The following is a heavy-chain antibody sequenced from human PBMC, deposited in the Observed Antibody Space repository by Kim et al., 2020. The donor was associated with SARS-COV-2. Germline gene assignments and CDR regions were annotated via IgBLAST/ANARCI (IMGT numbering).Heavy chain of an antibody. Sequence: SYAQKFQGRVTMTRDTYTSTVYMELSSLRSEDTAVYYCARDFGYGDYLGYWGQGTLVTVSS. V-gene: IGHV1-46*01. D-gene: IGHD4-17*01. J-gene: IGHJ4*02. CDR3: ARDFGYGDYLGY.